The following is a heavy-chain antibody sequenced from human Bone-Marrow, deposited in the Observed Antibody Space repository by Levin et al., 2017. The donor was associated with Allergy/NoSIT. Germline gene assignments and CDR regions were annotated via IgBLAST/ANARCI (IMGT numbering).Heavy chain of an antibody. J-gene: IGHJ6*02. CDR3: ARGEGDGMDV. CDR1: GFTFRNYA. D-gene: IGHD3-16*01. Sequence: GESLKISCEASGFTFRNYAIHWVRQAPGKGLEYVSAITSNGDSPYYANSAKGRFTISRDNSKNTVYLQMGSLRPEDTAVYYCARGEGDGMDVWGQGTTVTVSS. V-gene: IGHV3-64*01. CDR2: ITSNGDSP.